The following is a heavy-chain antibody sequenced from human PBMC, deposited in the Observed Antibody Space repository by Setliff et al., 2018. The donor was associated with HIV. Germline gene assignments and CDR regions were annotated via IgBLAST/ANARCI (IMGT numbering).Heavy chain of an antibody. CDR2: IYYSGST. D-gene: IGHD3-9*01. J-gene: IGHJ6*02. V-gene: IGHV4-59*01. CDR1: GGSISGYY. Sequence: PSETLSFTCNVSGGSISGYYWSWVRQPPGKGLEWIGYIYYSGSTNYNPSLRSRVTISVDTSKNQVSLRLTSVTSADTALYYCARESQQYYDILTGFNYYYGMDVWGRGITVTVSS. CDR3: ARESQQYYDILTGFNYYYGMDV.